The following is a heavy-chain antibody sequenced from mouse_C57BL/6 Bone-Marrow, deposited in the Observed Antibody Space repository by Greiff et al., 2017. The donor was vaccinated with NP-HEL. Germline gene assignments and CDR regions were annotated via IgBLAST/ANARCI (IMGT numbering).Heavy chain of an antibody. CDR2: ISDGGSYT. V-gene: IGHV5-4*01. Sequence: VESGGGLVKPGGFPKLSCAASGFTFSSYAMSWVRQTPEKRLEWVATISDGGSYTYYPDNVKGRFTISRDNAKNNLYLQMSHLKSEDTAMYYCALLGFAYWGQGTLVTVSA. CDR1: GFTFSSYA. D-gene: IGHD1-1*01. CDR3: ALLGFAY. J-gene: IGHJ3*01.